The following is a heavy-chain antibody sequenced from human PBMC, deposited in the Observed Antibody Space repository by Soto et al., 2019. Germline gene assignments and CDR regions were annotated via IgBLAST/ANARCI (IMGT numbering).Heavy chain of an antibody. V-gene: IGHV3-33*01. CDR2: TSSDGNTK. D-gene: IGHD1-26*01. Sequence: QVLLVESGGGVVQPGTSLRLSCAASGFSFRNYGMHWVRQAPGKGLEWVAVTSSDGNTKNYAASVKGRFTISSDTSKNTLYLQMSSLRAEDTALYYCARWGGSDDESWFDPWGQGPLVIVSS. J-gene: IGHJ5*02. CDR3: ARWGGSDDESWFDP. CDR1: GFSFRNYG.